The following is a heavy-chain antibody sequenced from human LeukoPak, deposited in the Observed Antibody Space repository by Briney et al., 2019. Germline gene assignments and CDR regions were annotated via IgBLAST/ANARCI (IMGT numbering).Heavy chain of an antibody. Sequence: GGPLTLSCAASEFTYSHYYMRWIRQATGRARVGVSYISRSGSTINYADSVKGRFTIPRDNAKNSLYLQMNSLRAEDTAVYYCARDGGHTGDDAFDIWGQGTMVTVSS. J-gene: IGHJ3*02. CDR2: ISRSGSTI. CDR3: ARDGGHTGDDAFDI. V-gene: IGHV3-11*01. D-gene: IGHD3-16*01. CDR1: EFTYSHYY.